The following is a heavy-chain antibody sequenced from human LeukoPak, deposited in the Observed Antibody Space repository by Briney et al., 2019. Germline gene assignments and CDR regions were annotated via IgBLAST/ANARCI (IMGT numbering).Heavy chain of an antibody. CDR1: GASISSSTYY. Sequence: PSETLSLTCTVSGASISSSTYYWGWIRQPPGKGLEWIGSIYYSGSTYYNPSLKSRVSISVDTSKNQFSLKLSSVTAADTAVYYCAREGRYYFDYWGQGTLVTVSS. CDR3: AREGRYYFDY. J-gene: IGHJ4*02. CDR2: IYYSGST. V-gene: IGHV4-39*02.